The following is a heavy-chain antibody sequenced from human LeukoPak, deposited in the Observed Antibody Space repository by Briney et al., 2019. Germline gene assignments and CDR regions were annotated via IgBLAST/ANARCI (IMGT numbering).Heavy chain of an antibody. Sequence: GGSLRLSCTASGLSFRSYAMNWVRQTPGKGLEWLSILSGDSDITHYADSVKGRFTISRDNSKNTLYLQMNSLRAEDTAIYYCGKKYGLPTTTERSVQYWGQGTLVTVSS. D-gene: IGHD1-1*01. CDR3: GKKYGLPTTTERSVQY. J-gene: IGHJ4*02. V-gene: IGHV3-23*01. CDR1: GLSFRSYA. CDR2: LSGDSDIT.